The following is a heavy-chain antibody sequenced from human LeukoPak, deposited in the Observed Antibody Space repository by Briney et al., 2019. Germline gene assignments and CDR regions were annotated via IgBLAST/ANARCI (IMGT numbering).Heavy chain of an antibody. V-gene: IGHV3-30*18. J-gene: IGHJ4*02. CDR1: GFTFSSYG. CDR2: ISYDGSNK. D-gene: IGHD3-10*01. Sequence: GGSLRLSCAASGFTFSSYGMHWVRQAPGKGLEWVAVISYDGSNKYYADSVKGRFTISRDNSKNTLYLQMNSLRAEDTAVYYCAKDYDVDYYGSGSYSGFDYWGQGTLVTVSS. CDR3: AKDYDVDYYGSGSYSGFDY.